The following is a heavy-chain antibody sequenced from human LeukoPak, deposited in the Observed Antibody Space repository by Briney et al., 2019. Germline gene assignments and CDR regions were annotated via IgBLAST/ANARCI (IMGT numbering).Heavy chain of an antibody. CDR2: INHSGST. V-gene: IGHV4-34*01. D-gene: IGHD4-17*01. CDR3: ARSRYGDPPDY. CDR1: GGSFSGYY. J-gene: IGHJ4*02. Sequence: SGTLSLTCAVYGGSFSGYYWSWIRQPPGKGLEWIGEINHSGSTNYNPSLKSRVTISVDTSKNQFSLKLSSVTAADTAVYYCARSRYGDPPDYWGQGTLVTVSS.